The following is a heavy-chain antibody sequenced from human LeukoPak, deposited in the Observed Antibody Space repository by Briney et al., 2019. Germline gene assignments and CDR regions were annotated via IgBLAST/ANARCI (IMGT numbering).Heavy chain of an antibody. Sequence: GASVNVSCKASGYTFTSYYMHWVRQAPGQGLEWMGIINPSGGSTSYAQKFQGRVTMTRDTSTSTVYMELSSLRSEDTAVYYCARGLGGFGEFENVDYWGQATLVTVSS. D-gene: IGHD3-10*01. CDR3: ARGLGGFGEFENVDY. J-gene: IGHJ4*02. CDR2: INPSGGST. CDR1: GYTFTSYY. V-gene: IGHV1-46*01.